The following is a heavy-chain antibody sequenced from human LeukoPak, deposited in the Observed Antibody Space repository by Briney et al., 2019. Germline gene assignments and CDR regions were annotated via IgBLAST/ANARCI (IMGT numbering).Heavy chain of an antibody. V-gene: IGHV3-66*01. CDR1: GFSVISNH. J-gene: IGHJ4*02. D-gene: IGHD1-26*01. Sequence: GGSLRLSCEASGFSVISNHMNWVRQAPGKGLEWVSTIYSGDSTYYADSVKGRFTISRDNFKNTLYLQMNSLRGEDTAVYYCARDLGSGGLGVFDYWGQGTLVTVSS. CDR3: ARDLGSGGLGVFDY. CDR2: IYSGDST.